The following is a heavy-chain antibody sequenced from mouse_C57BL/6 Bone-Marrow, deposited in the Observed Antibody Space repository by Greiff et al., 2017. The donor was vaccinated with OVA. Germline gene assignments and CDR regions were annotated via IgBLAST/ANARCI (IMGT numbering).Heavy chain of an antibody. CDR1: GFSLTSYG. D-gene: IGHD2-3*01. CDR3: ASYDGYSAWFAY. Sequence: VKLMESGPGLVQPSQSLSITCTVSGFSLTSYGVHWVRQSPGKGLEWLGVIWRGGSTDYNAAFMSRLSITKDKSKSQVCIKMNRLQADDTAIYYGASYDGYSAWFAYWGQGTLVTDCA. J-gene: IGHJ3*01. V-gene: IGHV2-5*01. CDR2: IWRGGST.